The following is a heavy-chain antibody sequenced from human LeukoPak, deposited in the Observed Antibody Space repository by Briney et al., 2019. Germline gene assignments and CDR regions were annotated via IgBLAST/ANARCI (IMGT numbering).Heavy chain of an antibody. J-gene: IGHJ4*02. V-gene: IGHV3-11*01. CDR1: GFTFSDYY. Sequence: GGSLHLSCAASGFTFSDYYMSWIRPAPGKGLEGVSNFSSSGSTIYYADSVKGRFTISRDNAKNSLYLQMNSLRAEDTAVYYCASRSYGSGSYYNNPDYWGQGTLVTVSS. CDR2: FSSSGSTI. CDR3: ASRSYGSGSYYNNPDY. D-gene: IGHD3-10*01.